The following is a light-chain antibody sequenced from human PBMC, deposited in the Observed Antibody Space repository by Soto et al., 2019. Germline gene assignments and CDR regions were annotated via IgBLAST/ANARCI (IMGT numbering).Light chain of an antibody. CDR1: ESVSSK. CDR2: AAS. V-gene: IGKV3-20*01. J-gene: IGKJ1*01. CDR3: QQYDSSPRT. Sequence: EIVMTQSPATLSVSPGERATLSCRASESVSSKLAWYQQKPGQAPRLLIYAASNRATGIPDRFSGGVSGTDFTITISRLEPEDFAVYYCQQYDSSPRTFGRGTKVDIK.